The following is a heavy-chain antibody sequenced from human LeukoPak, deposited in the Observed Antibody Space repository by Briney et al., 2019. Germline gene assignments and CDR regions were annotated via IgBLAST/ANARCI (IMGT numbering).Heavy chain of an antibody. CDR2: INPNSGGT. J-gene: IGHJ4*02. CDR1: GYTFTGYY. D-gene: IGHD3-10*01. V-gene: IGHV1-2*02. CDR3: ARESLTYYYGSGADY. Sequence: ASVKVSCKASGYTFTGYYMHWVRQAPEQGLEWMGWINPNSGGTNYAQKFQGRVTMTRDTSISTAYMELSRLRSDDTAVYYCARESLTYYYGSGADYWGQGTLVTVSS.